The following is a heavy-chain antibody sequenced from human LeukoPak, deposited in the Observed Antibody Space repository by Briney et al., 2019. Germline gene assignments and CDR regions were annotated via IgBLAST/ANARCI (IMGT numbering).Heavy chain of an antibody. CDR3: ARGDSGPDAFDI. J-gene: IGHJ3*02. CDR1: GFTFSSYA. V-gene: IGHV3-30-3*01. CDR2: ISHDGSNK. Sequence: GSLRLSCAASGFTFSSYAMHWVRQAPGKGLEWVAVISHDGSNKYYADSVKGRFTISRDNSKNTLYLQMNSLRAEDTAVYYCARGDSGPDAFDIWGQGTMVTVSS. D-gene: IGHD6-19*01.